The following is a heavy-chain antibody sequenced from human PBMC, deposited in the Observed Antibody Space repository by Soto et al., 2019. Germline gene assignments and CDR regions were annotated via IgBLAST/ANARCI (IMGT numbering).Heavy chain of an antibody. D-gene: IGHD1-1*01. CDR1: GGSISSTNW. Sequence: NPSETLSLTCAVSGGSISSTNWWSWVRQPPGKGLEWIGEIHLTGTTNYNPSLKSRVTMSIDQSQNQLSLTLTAVTAADTAVYYCARELFQGNSPAGDCGQGTLVTVSS. J-gene: IGHJ4*02. V-gene: IGHV4-4*02. CDR2: IHLTGTT. CDR3: ARELFQGNSPAGD.